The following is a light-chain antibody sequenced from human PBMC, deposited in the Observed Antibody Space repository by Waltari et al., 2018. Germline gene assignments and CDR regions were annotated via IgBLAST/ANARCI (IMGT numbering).Light chain of an antibody. Sequence: QSALTQPRSVSGSPGQSVTISCTGTSSDVGGYDYVSWYQQHPGKAPKLMIYDVSERSSGVPVRFSGSKSGNTASLTISGLQTDDEAEYYCCSYAGSHTSIFGGGTKVTVL. CDR3: CSYAGSHTSI. CDR1: SSDVGGYDY. J-gene: IGLJ6*01. CDR2: DVS. V-gene: IGLV2-11*01.